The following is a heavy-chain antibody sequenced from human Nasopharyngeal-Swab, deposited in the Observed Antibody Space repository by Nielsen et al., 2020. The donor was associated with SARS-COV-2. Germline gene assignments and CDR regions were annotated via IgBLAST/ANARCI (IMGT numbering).Heavy chain of an antibody. CDR3: AKGLPPSYYYDTSGYYLDS. V-gene: IGHV3-74*01. Sequence: WIRQPPGKGLVWVSRINSDGSSTSYADSVKGRFTISRDNAKNTLYLQMNSLRAEDTAVYYCAKGLPPSYYYDTSGYYLDSWGQGTLVTVSS. CDR2: INSDGSST. D-gene: IGHD3-22*01. J-gene: IGHJ4*02.